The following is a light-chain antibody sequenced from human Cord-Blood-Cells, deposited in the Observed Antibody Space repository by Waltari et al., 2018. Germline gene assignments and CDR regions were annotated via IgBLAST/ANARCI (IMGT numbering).Light chain of an antibody. Sequence: QSALTQPASVSGSPGQSLTISCTGTSSDVGSYHLVPWYQQHPGKAPKLMIYEGSKRPSGVSNRFSGSKSGNTASLTISGLQAEDEADYYCCSYAGSSTLWVFGGGTKLTVL. CDR1: SSDVGSYHL. CDR2: EGS. V-gene: IGLV2-23*01. J-gene: IGLJ3*02. CDR3: CSYAGSSTLWV.